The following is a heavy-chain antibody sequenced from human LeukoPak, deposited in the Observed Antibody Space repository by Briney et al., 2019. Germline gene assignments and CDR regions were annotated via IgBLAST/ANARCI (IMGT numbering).Heavy chain of an antibody. D-gene: IGHD5-18*01. CDR2: IYHSGST. V-gene: IGHV4-30-2*01. J-gene: IGHJ4*02. Sequence: SETLSLTCAVSGDSISSGGYSWSWIRQPPGKGLEWIGYIYHSGSTYYNPSLKSRVTISVDRSKNQFSLKLSSVTAADTAVYYCARVRGAQLWSHYFDYWGQGTLVTVSS. CDR1: GDSISSGGYS. CDR3: ARVRGAQLWSHYFDY.